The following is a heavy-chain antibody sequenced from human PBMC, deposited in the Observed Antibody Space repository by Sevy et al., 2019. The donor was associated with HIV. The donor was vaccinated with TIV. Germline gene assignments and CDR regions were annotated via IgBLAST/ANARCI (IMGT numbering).Heavy chain of an antibody. CDR3: ARGYYDFWSGYYRRDAFDI. CDR1: GYTFTSYG. D-gene: IGHD3-3*01. J-gene: IGHJ3*02. Sequence: ASVKVSCTASGYTFTSYGISWVRQAPGQGLEWMGWISAYNGNTNYAQKLQGRVTLTTDTSTSTAYMELGSLRSDETAVYYCARGYYDFWSGYYRRDAFDIWGQGTMVTVSS. CDR2: ISAYNGNT. V-gene: IGHV1-18*01.